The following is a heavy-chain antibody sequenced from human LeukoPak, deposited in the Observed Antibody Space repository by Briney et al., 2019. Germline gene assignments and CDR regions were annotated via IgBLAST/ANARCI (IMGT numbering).Heavy chain of an antibody. V-gene: IGHV3-23*01. CDR2: ISGSGGST. Sequence: GGSLRLSCAASGFAFTSYALSWVRQAPGRRLEWVSAISGSGGSTYYADSVKGRFTISRDNFKNTLYLQMNSLRAEDTAVYYCAKNNILTGCDLYYFDYWGQGTLVTVSS. CDR1: GFAFTSYA. CDR3: AKNNILTGCDLYYFDY. J-gene: IGHJ4*02. D-gene: IGHD3-9*01.